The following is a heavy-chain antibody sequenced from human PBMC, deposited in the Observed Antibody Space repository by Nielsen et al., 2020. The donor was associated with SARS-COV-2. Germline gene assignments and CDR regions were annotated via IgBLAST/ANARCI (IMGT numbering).Heavy chain of an antibody. CDR2: ISGSGGST. D-gene: IGHD3-22*01. CDR3: ANYDSSGYYPFDY. Sequence: GESLKISCAASGFTFSSYAMSWVRQAPGKGLEWVSAISGSGGSTYYADSVKGRFTISRDNSKNTLYMQMNSLRAEDTAVYYCANYDSSGYYPFDYWGQGTLVTVSS. CDR1: GFTFSSYA. J-gene: IGHJ4*02. V-gene: IGHV3-23*01.